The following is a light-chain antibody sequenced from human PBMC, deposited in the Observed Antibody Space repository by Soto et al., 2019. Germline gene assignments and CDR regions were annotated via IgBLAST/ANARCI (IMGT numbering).Light chain of an antibody. CDR2: AAS. J-gene: IGKJ3*01. CDR1: QAVSSW. CDR3: QQANSFPFT. V-gene: IGKV1-12*01. Sequence: DVQMTQSPSSVSASVGDRVTITCRASQAVSSWLAWYQQKPGKAPKLLIFAASSVQSGVPTRFSGRGSGTDFTLTISSLQPEDFATYYCQQANSFPFTFGPGTKVDIK.